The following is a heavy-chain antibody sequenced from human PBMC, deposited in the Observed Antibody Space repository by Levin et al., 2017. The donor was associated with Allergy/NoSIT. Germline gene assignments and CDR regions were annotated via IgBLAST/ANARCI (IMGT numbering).Heavy chain of an antibody. V-gene: IGHV3-33*06. J-gene: IGHJ4*02. CDR3: AKAMPYYYDSSGYYPLYYFDY. CDR1: GFTFSSYG. Sequence: GESLKISCAASGFTFSSYGMHWVRQAPGKGLEWVAVIWYDGSNKYYADSVKGRFTISRDNSKNTLYLQMNSLRAEDTAVYYCAKAMPYYYDSSGYYPLYYFDYWGQGTLVTVSS. CDR2: IWYDGSNK. D-gene: IGHD3-22*01.